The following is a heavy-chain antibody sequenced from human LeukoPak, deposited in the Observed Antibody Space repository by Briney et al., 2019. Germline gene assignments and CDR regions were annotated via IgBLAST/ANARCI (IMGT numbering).Heavy chain of an antibody. D-gene: IGHD3-10*01. CDR3: ARDTTYSSGKGY. CDR2: IYYSGST. J-gene: IGHJ4*02. Sequence: SQTLSLTCTVSGGSISSGDYYWSWIRQPPGKGLEWIGYIYYSGSTYYNPSLKSRVTISVDTSKNQFSLKLSSVTAADTAVYYCARDTTYSSGKGYWGQGTLVTVSS. CDR1: GGSISSGDYY. V-gene: IGHV4-30-4*01.